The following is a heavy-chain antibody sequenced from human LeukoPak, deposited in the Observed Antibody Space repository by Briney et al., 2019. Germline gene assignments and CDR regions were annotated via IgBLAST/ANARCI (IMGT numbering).Heavy chain of an antibody. Sequence: PSGTLSLTCAVSGGSISSSNWWSWVRQPPGKGLEWIGEIYHSGSTNYNPSLKSRVTISVDKSKNQFSLKLSSVTAADTAVYYCARVGCSGGSCRPDYGMDVWGQGTTVTVSS. D-gene: IGHD2-15*01. CDR2: IYHSGST. CDR1: GGSISSSNW. J-gene: IGHJ6*02. CDR3: ARVGCSGGSCRPDYGMDV. V-gene: IGHV4-4*02.